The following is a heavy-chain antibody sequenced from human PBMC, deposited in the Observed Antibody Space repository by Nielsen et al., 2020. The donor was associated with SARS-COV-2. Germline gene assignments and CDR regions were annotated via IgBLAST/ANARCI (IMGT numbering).Heavy chain of an antibody. D-gene: IGHD3-3*01. CDR3: ARDDYPYYDFWSGYYAYYYYYGMDV. Sequence: ASVKVSCQASGCTFSRCGIRWVRQSPGQGLEWMGWISAYNGNTNYAQKLQGRVTMTTDTSTSTAYMELRSLRSDDTAVYYCARDDYPYYDFWSGYYAYYYYYGMDVWGQGTTVTVSS. CDR1: GCTFSRCG. V-gene: IGHV1-18*01. CDR2: ISAYNGNT. J-gene: IGHJ6*02.